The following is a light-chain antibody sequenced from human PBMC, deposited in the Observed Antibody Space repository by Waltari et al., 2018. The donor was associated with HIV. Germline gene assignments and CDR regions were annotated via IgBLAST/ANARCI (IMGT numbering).Light chain of an antibody. J-gene: IGLJ1*01. CDR2: EVR. V-gene: IGLV2-14*01. CDR1: NSDIGVYNY. Sequence: QSALTQPASVSGSPGQSITISCTGSNSDIGVYNYVSWYQQHPDKAPKLIIYEVRNRPSGISYRFSGSKSGNTASLTISGLQAEDEADYYCSSYASSTTPYVFGGGTKVTVL. CDR3: SSYASSTTPYV.